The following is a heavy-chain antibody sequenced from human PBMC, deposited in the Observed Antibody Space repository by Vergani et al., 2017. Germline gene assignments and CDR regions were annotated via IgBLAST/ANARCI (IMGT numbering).Heavy chain of an antibody. CDR3: AKRIGAYSYGLDS. J-gene: IGHJ4*02. CDR1: GYTFTSHW. Sequence: EVQLVQSGAEVKKPGESLRIFCKASGYTFTSHWIGWARQMPGKGLEWIGIIFPSDSDTRYSPSFQGQVTISVDKSTTTAYLQWNSLRTSDTAMYYCAKRIGAYSYGLDSWGQGTLVTVSS. D-gene: IGHD5-18*01. CDR2: IFPSDSDT. V-gene: IGHV5-51*01.